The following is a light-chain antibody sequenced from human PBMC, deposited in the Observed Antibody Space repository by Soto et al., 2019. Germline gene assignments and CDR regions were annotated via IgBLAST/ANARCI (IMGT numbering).Light chain of an antibody. V-gene: IGKV1-5*01. Sequence: DIQMTQAPSTLSASVGDRVTITCRASQSISSWLAWYQQKPGKAPKLLIYDASSLESGVPSRFSGSGSGTEFTLTIISLQPDDFATYYCQQYNSYWTFAQGTKVDIK. CDR2: DAS. CDR1: QSISSW. J-gene: IGKJ1*01. CDR3: QQYNSYWT.